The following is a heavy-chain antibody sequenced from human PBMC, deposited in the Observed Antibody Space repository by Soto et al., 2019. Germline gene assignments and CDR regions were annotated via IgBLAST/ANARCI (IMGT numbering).Heavy chain of an antibody. CDR2: IYHSGST. J-gene: IGHJ4*02. CDR1: GGSISSSNW. V-gene: IGHV4-4*02. CDR3: ARPPDNSSSWYYFDY. D-gene: IGHD6-13*01. Sequence: SETLSLTCAVSGGSISSSNWWSWVRQPPGKGLEWIGEIYHSGSTNYNPSLKSRVTISVDKSKNQFSLKLSSVTAADTAVYYCARPPDNSSSWYYFDYWGQGTLVTVSS.